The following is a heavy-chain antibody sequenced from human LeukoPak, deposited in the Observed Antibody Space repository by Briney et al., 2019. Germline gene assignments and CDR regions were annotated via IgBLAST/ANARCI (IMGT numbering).Heavy chain of an antibody. D-gene: IGHD3-10*01. Sequence: PSETLSLTCTVSGGSISSDYWSWIRQPPGKGLEWIGYVYYSGGTNYSPSLKSRVTISVDRSKKQFSLKLSSVTAADTAVYYCARALAMVRGVRHLYYYYHYMDVWGKGTTVTISS. J-gene: IGHJ6*03. CDR3: ARALAMVRGVRHLYYYYHYMDV. CDR1: GGSISSDY. V-gene: IGHV4-59*01. CDR2: VYYSGGT.